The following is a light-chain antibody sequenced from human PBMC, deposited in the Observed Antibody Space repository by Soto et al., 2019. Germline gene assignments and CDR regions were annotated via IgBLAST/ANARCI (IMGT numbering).Light chain of an antibody. CDR3: SSYTSSSTDVV. CDR2: EVS. J-gene: IGLJ2*01. V-gene: IGLV2-14*01. CDR1: SSDVGGHNF. Sequence: QSALTQPASVSGSPGQSITISCTGTSSDVGGHNFVSWYQQHPGKAPKLIICEVSNRPSGVSNRFSGSKSANTASLTISGLQAEDEADYYCSSYTSSSTDVVFGGRTKLTVL.